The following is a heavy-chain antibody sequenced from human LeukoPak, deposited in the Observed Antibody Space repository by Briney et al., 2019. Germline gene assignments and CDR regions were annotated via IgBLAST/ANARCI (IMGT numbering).Heavy chain of an antibody. D-gene: IGHD3-3*02. Sequence: PSQTLSLTCTVSGGSISSGDYYWSWIRQPRGKGLEWIGYIYYSGSTYYNPSLKSRVTISVDTSKNQFSLKLSSVTAADTAVYYCARERNIFGVVIDVWFDPWGQGTLVTVSS. CDR3: ARERNIFGVVIDVWFDP. CDR1: GGSISSGDYY. V-gene: IGHV4-30-4*08. J-gene: IGHJ5*02. CDR2: IYYSGST.